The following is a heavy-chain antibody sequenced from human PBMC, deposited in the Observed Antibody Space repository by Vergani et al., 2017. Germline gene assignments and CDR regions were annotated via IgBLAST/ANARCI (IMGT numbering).Heavy chain of an antibody. Sequence: QVQLVQSGAEVQKPGASVKVSCKASGYTFTDYYMHWVRQAPGQGLEWMGWVNPNSGGTNYAQKFQGRVTMTRDTSISTAYMELSRLRSDDTAVYYCARGQGGSGLLFHPWGQGTLVTVSS. J-gene: IGHJ5*02. V-gene: IGHV1-2*02. CDR2: VNPNSGGT. D-gene: IGHD2-15*01. CDR1: GYTFTDYY. CDR3: ARGQGGSGLLFHP.